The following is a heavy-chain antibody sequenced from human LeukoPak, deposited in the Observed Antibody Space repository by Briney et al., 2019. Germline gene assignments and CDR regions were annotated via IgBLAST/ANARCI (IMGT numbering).Heavy chain of an antibody. CDR2: ISYDGSNK. CDR3: AKDTPFGY. J-gene: IGHJ4*02. V-gene: IGHV3-30*18. Sequence: GRSLRLSCAASGFTFSSYGMHWVRQAPGKGLEWVAVISYDGSNKYYADSVKGRFTISRDNSKNTLYLQMNSLRAEDTAVYYCAKDTPFGYWGQGTLVTVSS. CDR1: GFTFSSYG.